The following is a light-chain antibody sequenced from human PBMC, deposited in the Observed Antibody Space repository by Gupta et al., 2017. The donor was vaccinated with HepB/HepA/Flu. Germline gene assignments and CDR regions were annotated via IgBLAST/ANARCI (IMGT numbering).Light chain of an antibody. CDR1: QNIRRY. Sequence: DIQMTQSPSSLSASVGDSVTITCRASQNIRRYLNWYQQKVGKAPKLLINVASTLQSGVPSRFIGSGSGRDFTLTISSLHPEDSATYFCQQSVSNPITFGPGTTVDVK. V-gene: IGKV1-39*01. CDR3: QQSVSNPIT. J-gene: IGKJ3*01. CDR2: VAS.